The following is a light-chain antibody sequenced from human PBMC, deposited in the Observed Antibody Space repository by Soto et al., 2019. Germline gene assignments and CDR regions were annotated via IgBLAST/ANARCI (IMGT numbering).Light chain of an antibody. CDR1: SSDVGGYNY. V-gene: IGLV2-14*03. Sequence: QSALTQPASLSGSPGQSITISCTGTSSDVGGYNYVSWYQQHPGKAPRLMIYGVSNRPLGVSYRFSGSKSGNTASLTISGLQSEDEADYYCNSYASGHRPVLFGGGTKLTVL. CDR2: GVS. J-gene: IGLJ2*01. CDR3: NSYASGHRPVL.